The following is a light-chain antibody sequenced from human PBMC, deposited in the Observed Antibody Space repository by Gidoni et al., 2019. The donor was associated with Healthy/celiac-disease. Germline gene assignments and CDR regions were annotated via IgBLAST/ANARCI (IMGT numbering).Light chain of an antibody. CDR2: DAS. Sequence: AIQFTPSPSSLSASVGDRVTITCRASQGISSALAWYQQKPGKAPKLLIDDASSLESGVPSRFSGSGSGTDFTLTISSLQPEDFATYYCQQCNTPPRGFGQGTKVEIK. CDR3: QQCNTPPRG. CDR1: QGISSA. V-gene: IGKV1-13*02. J-gene: IGKJ1*01.